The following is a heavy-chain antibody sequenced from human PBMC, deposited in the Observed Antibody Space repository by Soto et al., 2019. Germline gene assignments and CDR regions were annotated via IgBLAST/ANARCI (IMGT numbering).Heavy chain of an antibody. D-gene: IGHD1-1*01. Sequence: GSGPTLVNPTQTLTLTLTLSGVSLSTSGGGVGWIPQPPGKALEWLALIYWNGDKPYSPSLKSRLTITKDTSKNQVVLTMTNMDPVDSAKYYCAHSTSGTVDAFEMWGQGTMVTVSS. CDR1: GVSLSTSGGG. CDR2: IYWNGDK. V-gene: IGHV2-5*01. CDR3: AHSTSGTVDAFEM. J-gene: IGHJ3*02.